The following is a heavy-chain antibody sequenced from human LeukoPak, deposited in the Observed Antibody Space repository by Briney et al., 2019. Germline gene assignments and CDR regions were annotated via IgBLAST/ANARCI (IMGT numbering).Heavy chain of an antibody. CDR1: GFDFTSYW. J-gene: IGHJ4*02. CDR3: ARHLPTSGATGAFDY. CDR2: IYPRDSDT. V-gene: IGHV5-51*01. D-gene: IGHD1-1*01. Sequence: GESLKISCKGSGFDFTSYWIGWVRQTPGKGLEWMGIIYPRDSDTRYSPSFQGQVSISADKSITTAYLQWSSLKASDTAMYYCARHLPTSGATGAFDYWGQGTLVTVSS.